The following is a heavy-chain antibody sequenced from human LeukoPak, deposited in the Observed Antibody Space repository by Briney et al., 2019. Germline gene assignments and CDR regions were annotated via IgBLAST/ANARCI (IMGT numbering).Heavy chain of an antibody. CDR2: IYYSGST. CDR3: ASVRYDYVWGSYRPLAFDI. Sequence: SETLSLTCTVSGGSISSYYWSWIRQPPGKGLEWIGYIYYSGSTNYNPSLKSRVTISVDTSKNQFSLKLSSVTAADTAVYYCASVRYDYVWGSYRPLAFDIWGQGTMVTVSS. J-gene: IGHJ3*02. V-gene: IGHV4-59*01. CDR1: GGSISSYY. D-gene: IGHD3-16*02.